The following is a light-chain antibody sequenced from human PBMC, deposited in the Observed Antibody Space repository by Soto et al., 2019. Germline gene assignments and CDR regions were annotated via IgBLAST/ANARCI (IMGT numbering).Light chain of an antibody. CDR3: GTWDNSLSAGV. J-gene: IGLJ2*01. CDR2: DNN. CDR1: TSNIGRNY. V-gene: IGLV1-51*01. Sequence: QAVVTQPPSVSAAPGQTVTISCSGNTSNIGRNYVSWYQQLPGTAPKLLIYDNNKRPSVIPDRFSGSQSDTSATLAITGLQTGDEADYYCGTWDNSLSAGVFGGGTKLTVL.